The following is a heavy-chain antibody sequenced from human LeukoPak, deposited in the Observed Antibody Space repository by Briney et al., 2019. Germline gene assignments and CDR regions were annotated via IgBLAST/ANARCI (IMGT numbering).Heavy chain of an antibody. CDR1: GYTFTSYG. D-gene: IGHD3-22*01. Sequence: ASVKVSCKASGYTFTSYGISWVRPAPGQGLEWMGWISAYNGNTNYAQKLQGRVTMTTDTSTSTAYMELRSLRSDDTAVYYCARDMSVVVISGTPFDYWGQGTLVTVSS. V-gene: IGHV1-18*01. CDR3: ARDMSVVVISGTPFDY. CDR2: ISAYNGNT. J-gene: IGHJ4*02.